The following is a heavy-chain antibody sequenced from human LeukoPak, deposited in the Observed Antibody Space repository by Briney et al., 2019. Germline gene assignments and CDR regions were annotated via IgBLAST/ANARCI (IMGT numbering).Heavy chain of an antibody. Sequence: GGSLSLSCAASGFTFSSYAMSWVRQAPGKGLEWVSAISGGGDGTYCADSVKGRFTMSRDNSKNTLYLQMNTLRAEDTAVYYCAKASYYYDSSDRFDYWGQGTLVTVSS. CDR2: ISGGGDGT. J-gene: IGHJ4*02. D-gene: IGHD3-22*01. CDR3: AKASYYYDSSDRFDY. CDR1: GFTFSSYA. V-gene: IGHV3-23*01.